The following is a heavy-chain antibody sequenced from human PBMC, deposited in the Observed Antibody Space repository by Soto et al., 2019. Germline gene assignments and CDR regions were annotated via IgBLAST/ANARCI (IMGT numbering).Heavy chain of an antibody. D-gene: IGHD3-10*01. J-gene: IGHJ5*02. Sequence: SETLSLTCTVSGGSISNYYWSWIRQPPGKGLEWIGDINHSGSTTYNPSLKSRVTISVDTSKNQFSLKLSSVTAADTAVYYCARKLNTMVRGDNWFDPWGQGTLVTVSS. CDR3: ARKLNTMVRGDNWFDP. CDR2: INHSGST. CDR1: GGSISNYY. V-gene: IGHV4-59*12.